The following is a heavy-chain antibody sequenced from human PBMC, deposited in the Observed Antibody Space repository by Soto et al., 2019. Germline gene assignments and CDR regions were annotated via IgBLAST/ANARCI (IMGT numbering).Heavy chain of an antibody. CDR2: IYSSGDT. CDR3: TRAWGPPVTHGYDS. V-gene: IGHV4-31*03. CDR1: GCSVTSGGYY. Sequence: QVQLQESGPGLVRPSQTLSLTCTVSGCSVTSGGYYWSWIRHCPGKGLEWIGYIYSSGDTHYHPSLNSRVAMSVDTSKHQFSLQLTSVTVADTAIYYCTRAWGPPVTHGYDSWGQGILVTVSS. D-gene: IGHD7-27*01. J-gene: IGHJ5*01.